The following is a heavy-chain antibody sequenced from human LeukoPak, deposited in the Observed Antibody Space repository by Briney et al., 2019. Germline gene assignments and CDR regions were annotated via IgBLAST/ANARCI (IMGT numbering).Heavy chain of an antibody. D-gene: IGHD2-2*02. CDR3: ARRSYCSSTSCYIYSVGWFDP. V-gene: IGHV5-51*01. CDR1: GYSFTSYW. Sequence: GESLKISCKGSGYSFTSYWIGWVRQMPGKGLEWMGIIYPGDSDTRYSPSFQGQVTISADKSISTAYLQWSSLKASDTAMYYCARRSYCSSTSCYIYSVGWFDPWGQGTLVTVSS. J-gene: IGHJ5*02. CDR2: IYPGDSDT.